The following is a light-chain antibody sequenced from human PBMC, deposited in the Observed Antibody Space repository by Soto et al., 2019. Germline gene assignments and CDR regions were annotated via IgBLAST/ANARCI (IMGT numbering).Light chain of an antibody. CDR1: QSVSSY. Sequence: EIVMTQAPATLSVSPGERATLSCRASQSVSSYLAWYQQIPGQAPRLLINDASRRATGIPDRFSGSGSGTDFTLTISRLEPEDFAVYYCQQYGSSPPTFGQGTKVDIK. V-gene: IGKV3-20*01. CDR2: DAS. J-gene: IGKJ1*01. CDR3: QQYGSSPPT.